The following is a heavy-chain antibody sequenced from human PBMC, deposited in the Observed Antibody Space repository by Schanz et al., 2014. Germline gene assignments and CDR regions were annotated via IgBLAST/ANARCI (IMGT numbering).Heavy chain of an antibody. CDR3: AKDAENTAMITDYFDY. V-gene: IGHV3-23*04. D-gene: IGHD5-18*01. Sequence: EVQLVQSGGGLVQPGGSLRLSCAASGFTFSSYAMSWVRQAPGKGLEWVSAISGSGGSTYYADSVKGRFTISRDSSKNTLFLQMNSLRTEDTAVYYCAKDAENTAMITDYFDYWGQGTLVTVSS. CDR1: GFTFSSYA. CDR2: ISGSGGST. J-gene: IGHJ4*02.